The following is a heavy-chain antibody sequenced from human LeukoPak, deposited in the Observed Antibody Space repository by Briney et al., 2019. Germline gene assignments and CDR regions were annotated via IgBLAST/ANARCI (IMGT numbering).Heavy chain of an antibody. CDR2: ISYDGNMK. CDR3: AKDAVAYYDSPNWFDP. D-gene: IGHD3-22*01. Sequence: GRSLRLSCEASGFTFIDYAMHWVRQAPGKGLQWVAVISYDGNMKYYEDSVEGRFTISRDNSKNTLYLQMNSLRAEDTAVYYCAKDAVAYYDSPNWFDPWGQGTLVTVSS. V-gene: IGHV3-30*04. J-gene: IGHJ5*02. CDR1: GFTFIDYA.